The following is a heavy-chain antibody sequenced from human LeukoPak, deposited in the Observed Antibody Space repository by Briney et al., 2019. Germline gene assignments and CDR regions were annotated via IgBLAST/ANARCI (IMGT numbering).Heavy chain of an antibody. CDR2: IIPILGIA. D-gene: IGHD3-10*01. Sequence: SVKVSCKASGGTFSSYAISWARQAPGQGLEWMGGIIPILGIANYAQKFQGRVTITADKSTSTAYMELSSLRSEDTAVYYCAREGSLWFGDNDYYYYGMDVWGQGTTVTVSS. CDR1: GGTFSSYA. J-gene: IGHJ6*02. V-gene: IGHV1-69*04. CDR3: AREGSLWFGDNDYYYYGMDV.